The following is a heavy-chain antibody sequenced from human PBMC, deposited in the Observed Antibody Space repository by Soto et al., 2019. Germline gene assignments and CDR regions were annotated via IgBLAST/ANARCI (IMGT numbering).Heavy chain of an antibody. J-gene: IGHJ4*02. CDR1: GFSFSSFA. D-gene: IGHD5-18*01. V-gene: IGHV3-48*03. CDR2: ISDDGASI. Sequence: PGGSLRLSCEASGFSFSSFAMNWVRQAPGRGLEWVSYISDDGASIYYADSLKGRFTISRDNAKNSLSLQMNNLRAEDTAVYYCARENSVQAWLHHFDHWGLGTLVTVYS. CDR3: ARENSVQAWLHHFDH.